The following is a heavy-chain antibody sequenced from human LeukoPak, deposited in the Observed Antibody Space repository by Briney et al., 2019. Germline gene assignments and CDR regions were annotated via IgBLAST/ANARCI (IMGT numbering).Heavy chain of an antibody. V-gene: IGHV4-59*08. CDR3: GRHQTMYYGMDV. CDR1: GGSISSYF. Sequence: PSETLSLTCTVSGGSISSYFWSWIRQPPGKGLEWIGYIQYSGRIDYNPSLKSRVTISVDTSKNQFSLKLSSVTAADTAVYYCGRHQTMYYGMDVWGQGTTVTVSS. D-gene: IGHD4/OR15-4a*01. CDR2: IQYSGRI. J-gene: IGHJ6*02.